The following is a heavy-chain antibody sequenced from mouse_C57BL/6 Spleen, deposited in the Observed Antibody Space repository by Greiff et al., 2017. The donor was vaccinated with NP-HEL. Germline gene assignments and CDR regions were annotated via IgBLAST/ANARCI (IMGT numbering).Heavy chain of an antibody. D-gene: IGHD2-2*01. CDR2: IYPGSGST. V-gene: IGHV1-55*01. Sequence: VQLQQPGAELVKPGASVKMSCKASGYTFTSYWITWVKQRPGQGLEWIGDIYPGSGSTNYNEKFKSKATLTVDTSSSTAYMQLSSLTSEDSAVYYCARQKYGYDDAMDYWGQGTSVTVSS. J-gene: IGHJ4*01. CDR3: ARQKYGYDDAMDY. CDR1: GYTFTSYW.